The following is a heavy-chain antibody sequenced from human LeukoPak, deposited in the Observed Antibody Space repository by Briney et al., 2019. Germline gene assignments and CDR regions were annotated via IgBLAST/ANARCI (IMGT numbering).Heavy chain of an antibody. Sequence: SETLSLTCAVYGGSFCGYYWSWIRQPAGKGLEWIGRIYTSGSTNYNPSLKSRVTMSVDTSKNQFSLKLSSVTAADTAVYYCARGARREITMIEGSWGQGTLVTVSS. CDR3: ARGARREITMIEGS. V-gene: IGHV4-59*10. D-gene: IGHD3-22*01. J-gene: IGHJ4*02. CDR2: IYTSGST. CDR1: GGSFCGYY.